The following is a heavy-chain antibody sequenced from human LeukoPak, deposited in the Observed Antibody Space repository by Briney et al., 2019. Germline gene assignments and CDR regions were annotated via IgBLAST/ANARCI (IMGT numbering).Heavy chain of an antibody. CDR3: ARHSYYYDY. V-gene: IGHV4-39*01. Sequence: SDTLSLTCTVSGGYISGSDNYWAWIRQPPGKGLEWIGSVYYSGTTDYNPSLNSRVSILVDTSKNQFSLKLTSVTAADTAVYYCARHSYYYDYWGQGTLVTVSS. J-gene: IGHJ4*02. D-gene: IGHD2-21*01. CDR2: VYYSGTT. CDR1: GGYISGSDNY.